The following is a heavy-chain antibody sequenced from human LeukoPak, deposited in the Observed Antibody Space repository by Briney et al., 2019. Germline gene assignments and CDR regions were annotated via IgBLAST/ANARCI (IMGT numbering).Heavy chain of an antibody. CDR2: IRSRSNNYTT. J-gene: IGHJ4*02. D-gene: IGHD2-15*01. Sequence: PGGSLRLSCEGSGFKFSASAIHWVRQAAGKGLEWVGRIRSRSNNYTTTYEVSLNGRFTISRDDSRNTAYLQMTRLQIEDTAVYYCCRRPEAGVLVAPTRGYWGQGTLVTVSS. V-gene: IGHV3-73*01. CDR1: GFKFSASA. CDR3: CRRPEAGVLVAPTRGY.